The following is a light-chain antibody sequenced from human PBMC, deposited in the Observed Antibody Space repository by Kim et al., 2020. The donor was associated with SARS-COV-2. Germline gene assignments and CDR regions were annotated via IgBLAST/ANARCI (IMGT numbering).Light chain of an antibody. V-gene: IGLV1-51*01. CDR2: DNN. CDR1: TANIGNNS. CDR3: GTWDSSLSAVV. J-gene: IGLJ2*01. Sequence: GQKVTIPCSGSTANIGNNSVSWYQQLPGTAPKLLIYDNNKRPSGIPDRFSGSKSGTSATLDISGLQTGDEADYYCGTWDSSLSAVVFGGGTQLTVL.